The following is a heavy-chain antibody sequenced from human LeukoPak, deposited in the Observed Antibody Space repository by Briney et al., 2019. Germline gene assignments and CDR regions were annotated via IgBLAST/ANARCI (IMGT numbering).Heavy chain of an antibody. CDR3: TTDAGYNSRWYNW. CDR2: IKSKSDGGTI. V-gene: IGHV3-15*01. J-gene: IGHJ4*02. Sequence: GGSLRLSCAASGFTFSNAWMSWVRQAPGKGLEWVGRIKSKSDGGTIEYGAPVKGRFTISRDDSKNTLYLQMNSLKAEDTAVYYCTTDAGYNSRWYNWWGQGTLVTVSS. D-gene: IGHD6-13*01. CDR1: GFTFSNAW.